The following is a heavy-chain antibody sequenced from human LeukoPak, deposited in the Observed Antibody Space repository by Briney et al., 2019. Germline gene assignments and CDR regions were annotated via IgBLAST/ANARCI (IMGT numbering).Heavy chain of an antibody. V-gene: IGHV4-4*02. CDR3: ARSTGYSTTWELDS. CDR1: GGSISSSDW. Sequence: SETLSLTCAVSGGSISSSDWWSWVRQPPGKGLEWIGEIYHLGSTNYNPSLRSRVTISVDKSKNQFSLKMSSVTAADTAVYYCARSTGYSTTWELDSWGQGILVTVSS. D-gene: IGHD6-13*01. CDR2: IYHLGST. J-gene: IGHJ4*02.